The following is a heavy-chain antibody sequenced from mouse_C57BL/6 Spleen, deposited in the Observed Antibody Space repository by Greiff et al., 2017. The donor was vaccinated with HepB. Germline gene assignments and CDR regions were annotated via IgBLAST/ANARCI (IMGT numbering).Heavy chain of an antibody. CDR2: INPNNGGT. CDR1: GYTFTDYN. Sequence: VQLQQSGPELVKPGASVKMSCKASGYTFTDYNMHWVKQSHGKSLEWIGYINPNNGGTSYNQKFKGKATLTVNKSSSTAYMELRSLTSEDSAVYYCARFGYYGSSYFDYWGQGTTLTVSS. V-gene: IGHV1-22*01. D-gene: IGHD1-1*01. J-gene: IGHJ2*01. CDR3: ARFGYYGSSYFDY.